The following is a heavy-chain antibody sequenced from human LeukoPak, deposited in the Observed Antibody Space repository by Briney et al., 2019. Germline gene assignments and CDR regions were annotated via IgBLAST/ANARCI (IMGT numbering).Heavy chain of an antibody. V-gene: IGHV1-46*01. CDR3: ARGVVITPTPIIYYFDY. J-gene: IGHJ4*02. D-gene: IGHD3-22*01. Sequence: GASVKVSCKASGYTFTGYYMHWVRQAPGQGLEWMGIINPSGGSTSYAQKFQGRVTMTRDTSTSTVYMELSSLRSEDTAVYYCARGVVITPTPIIYYFDYWGQGTLVTVSS. CDR1: GYTFTGYY. CDR2: INPSGGST.